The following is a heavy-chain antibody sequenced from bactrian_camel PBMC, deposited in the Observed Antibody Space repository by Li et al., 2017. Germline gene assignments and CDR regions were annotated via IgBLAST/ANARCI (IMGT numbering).Heavy chain of an antibody. CDR1: GFTFSSYY. V-gene: IGHV3-2*01. D-gene: IGHD3*01. J-gene: IGHJ6*01. CDR3: ATGEPGVVFGTGALFGC. CDR2: IYTDGTNA. Sequence: QVQLVESGGGLVQPGGSLVLSCAASGFTFSSYYMGWIRQAPGKGLEWVSSIYTDGTNAWYADSVKGRFTISRDNAKNTVYLQMNSLKSEDTALYYCATGEPGVVFGTGALFGCWGQGTQVTVS.